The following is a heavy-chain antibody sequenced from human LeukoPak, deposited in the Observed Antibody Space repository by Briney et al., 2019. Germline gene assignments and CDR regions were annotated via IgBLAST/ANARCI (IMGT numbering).Heavy chain of an antibody. D-gene: IGHD6-13*01. J-gene: IGHJ6*03. CDR3: ARDHRSSWYYYYYMDV. Sequence: PSGTLSLTCAVSGVSISSSNWWNWVRQPPGKGLEWIGEINHSGSTNYNPSLKSRVTISVDTSKNQFSLKLSSVTAADTAVYYCARDHRSSWYYYYYMDVWGKGTTVTVSS. CDR2: INHSGST. CDR1: GVSISSSNW. V-gene: IGHV4-4*02.